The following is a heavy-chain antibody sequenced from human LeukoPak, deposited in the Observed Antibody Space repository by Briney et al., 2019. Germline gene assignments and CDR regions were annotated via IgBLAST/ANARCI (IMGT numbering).Heavy chain of an antibody. CDR1: GVSISGSTYY. V-gene: IGHV4-39*01. Sequence: PSETLSLTCAVSGVSISGSTYYWGWIRQPPGKGLQWIGSFFYGGSTYYNPSLESRVTISVDTSKNQFSLKLSSVTAADTAVYYCARPNPWAELPGDWGQGTLVIVSS. CDR2: FFYGGST. D-gene: IGHD1-7*01. J-gene: IGHJ4*02. CDR3: ARPNPWAELPGD.